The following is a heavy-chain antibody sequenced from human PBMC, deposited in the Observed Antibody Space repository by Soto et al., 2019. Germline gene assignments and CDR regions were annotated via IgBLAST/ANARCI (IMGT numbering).Heavy chain of an antibody. CDR1: GFTFSDYY. CDR2: ISSSSDYT. D-gene: IGHD3-10*01. Sequence: LRLCLATSGFTFSDYYMSWIRQAPGKGLEWGSYISSSSDYTNYGDSVKGRFTTSRDNAKNSLYLQMNSLRAEDTAMYYRASSHDSGSFGTFDYWGQGTLVTVSS. V-gene: IGHV3-11*06. CDR3: ASSHDSGSFGTFDY. J-gene: IGHJ4*02.